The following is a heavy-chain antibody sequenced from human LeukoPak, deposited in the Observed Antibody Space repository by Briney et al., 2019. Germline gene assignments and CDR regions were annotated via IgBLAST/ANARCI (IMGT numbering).Heavy chain of an antibody. D-gene: IGHD3-3*01. CDR1: GGSISSGSYY. J-gene: IGHJ4*02. V-gene: IGHV4-61*02. Sequence: SETLSLTCTVSGGSISSGSYYWSWIRQPAGKGLEWIGRIYTSGSTNYNPSLKSRVTISVDTSKNQFSLKLSSVTAADTAVYYCAREAWDDFWSGYYFDYWGQGTLVTVSS. CDR3: AREAWDDFWSGYYFDY. CDR2: IYTSGST.